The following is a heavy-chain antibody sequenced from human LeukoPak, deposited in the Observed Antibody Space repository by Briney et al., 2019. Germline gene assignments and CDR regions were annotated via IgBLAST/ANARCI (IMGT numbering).Heavy chain of an antibody. CDR3: ARDPRYCSSTSCYRDYGMDV. V-gene: IGHV4-59*01. CDR1: GGSISSYS. J-gene: IGHJ6*02. Sequence: SETLSLTCTVSGGSISSYSWSWIRQPPGKGLEWIGYIYYSGSTNYNPSPKSRVIISVDTSKNQFSLKLSSVTAADTAVYYCARDPRYCSSTSCYRDYGMDVWGQGTTVTVSS. CDR2: IYYSGST. D-gene: IGHD2-2*02.